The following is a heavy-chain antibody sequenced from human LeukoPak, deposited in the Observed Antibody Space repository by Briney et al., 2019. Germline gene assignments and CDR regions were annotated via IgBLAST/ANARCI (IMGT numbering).Heavy chain of an antibody. J-gene: IGHJ5*02. CDR3: ARGGASVVVPAARWFDP. CDR1: GGSISSGDYY. D-gene: IGHD2-2*01. Sequence: SETLSLTCTVSGGSISSGDYYWSWIRQPPGKGLEWIGYIYYSGSTYYNPSLKSRVTISVDTSKNQFSLKLSSLTPADTAVYYCARGGASVVVPAARWFDPWGQGTLVTVSS. V-gene: IGHV4-30-4*08. CDR2: IYYSGST.